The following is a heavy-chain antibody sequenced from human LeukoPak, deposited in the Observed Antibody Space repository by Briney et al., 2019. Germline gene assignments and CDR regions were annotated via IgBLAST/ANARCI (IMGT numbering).Heavy chain of an antibody. V-gene: IGHV4-31*11. CDR3: ARREGRLMAILY. CDR2: IYYSGST. Sequence: PSETLSLTCAVDGGSFSGYYWSWIRQHPGKGLEWIGYIYYSGSTYYNPSLKSRVTISVDTSKNQFSLKLSSVTAADTAVYYCARREGRLMAILYWGQGTLVTVSS. CDR1: GGSFSGYY. J-gene: IGHJ4*02. D-gene: IGHD2-8*01.